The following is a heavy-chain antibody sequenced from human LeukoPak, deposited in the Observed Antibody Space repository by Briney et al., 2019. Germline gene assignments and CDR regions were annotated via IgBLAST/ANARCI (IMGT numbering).Heavy chain of an antibody. J-gene: IGHJ4*02. CDR3: TTDQDTAMAQPFDY. V-gene: IGHV3-73*01. D-gene: IGHD5-18*01. CDR1: GFTFSGSA. CDR2: IRSKANSYST. Sequence: GGSLRLSXAASGFTFSGSAMHWVRQASGKGMEWVGRIRSKANSYSTAYAASVKGRFTISRDDSKNTAYLQMNSLKTEDTAVYYCTTDQDTAMAQPFDYWGQGTLVTVSS.